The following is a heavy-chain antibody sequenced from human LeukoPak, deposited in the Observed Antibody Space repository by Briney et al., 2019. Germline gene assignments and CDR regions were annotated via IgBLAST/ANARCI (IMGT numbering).Heavy chain of an antibody. V-gene: IGHV3-23*01. CDR2: IRYSGANS. D-gene: IGHD3-16*02. J-gene: IGHJ3*01. Sequence: GGSLRLSSAPSGFTFSGSDMSWVRQAPGEGLEWVSLIRYSGANSYYTDSVRGRFTISRVNSKDTLFLQMNSLRAEDTAIYYCARDMQLSTWGLGTMVTVS. CDR1: GFTFSGSD. CDR3: ARDMQLST.